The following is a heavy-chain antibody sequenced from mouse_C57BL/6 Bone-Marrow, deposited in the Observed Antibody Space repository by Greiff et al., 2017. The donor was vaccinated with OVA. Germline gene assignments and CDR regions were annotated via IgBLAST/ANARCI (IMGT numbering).Heavy chain of an antibody. J-gene: IGHJ1*03. V-gene: IGHV5-15*01. CDR2: ISNLAYSI. D-gene: IGHD6-1*01. CDR1: GFTFSDYG. Sequence: EVQLVESGGGLVQPGGSLKLSCAASGFTFSDYGMAWVRQAPRKGPEWVAFISNLAYSIYYADTVTGRFTISRENAKNTLYLEMSSLRSEDTAMYYCARHDSHWYFDVWGTGTTVTVSS. CDR3: ARHDSHWYFDV.